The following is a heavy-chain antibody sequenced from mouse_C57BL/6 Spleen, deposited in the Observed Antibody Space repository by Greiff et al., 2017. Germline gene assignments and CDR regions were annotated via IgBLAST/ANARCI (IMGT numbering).Heavy chain of an antibody. CDR3: ARQGHYDYENYNYAMDY. J-gene: IGHJ4*01. V-gene: IGHV1-61*01. CDR2: IYPSDSET. CDR1: GYTFTSYW. D-gene: IGHD2-4*01. Sequence: QVQLQQPGAELVRPGSSVKLSCKASGYTFTSYWMDWVKQRPGQGLAWIGNIYPSDSETHYNQKFKDKATLTVDKSSSTAYMQLSSLTSEDSAVYYCARQGHYDYENYNYAMDYWGQGTSVTVSS.